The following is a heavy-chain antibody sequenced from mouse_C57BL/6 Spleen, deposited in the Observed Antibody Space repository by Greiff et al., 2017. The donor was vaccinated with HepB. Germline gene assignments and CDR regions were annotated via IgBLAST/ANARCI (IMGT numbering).Heavy chain of an antibody. V-gene: IGHV1-22*01. Sequence: EVKLMESGPELVKPGASVKMSCKASGYTFTDYNMHWVKQSHGKSLEWIGYINPNNGGTSYNQKFKGKASLTVNKSSSTAYMELRSLTSEDSAVYYCAREYAMDYWGQGTSVTVSS. CDR1: GYTFTDYN. CDR2: INPNNGGT. J-gene: IGHJ4*01. CDR3: AREYAMDY.